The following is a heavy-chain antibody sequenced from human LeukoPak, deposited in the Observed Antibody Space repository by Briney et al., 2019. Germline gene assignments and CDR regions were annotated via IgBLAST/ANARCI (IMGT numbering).Heavy chain of an antibody. CDR1: GFTFSSYW. CDR2: IKQDGSEK. D-gene: IGHD6-13*01. CDR3: ARDTGDLGSSWSYYYYYYMDV. Sequence: GGSLRLSCAASGFTFSSYWMSWVRQAPGKGLEWVANIKQDGSEKYYVDSVKGRFTISRDNAKNSLYLQMNSLRAEDTAVYYCARDTGDLGSSWSYYYYYYMDVWGKGTTVTVSS. V-gene: IGHV3-7*01. J-gene: IGHJ6*03.